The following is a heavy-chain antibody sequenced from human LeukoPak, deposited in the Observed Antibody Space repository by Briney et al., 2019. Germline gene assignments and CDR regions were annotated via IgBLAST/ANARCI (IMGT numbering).Heavy chain of an antibody. Sequence: LRLSYAVCRITFSSYLLHWVGQAPARGLLWVSRINTQGTYTNYADSVKGRFTISRDNAKNTLYLQMSSLRVDDTAVYYCVIDLGDYNDFWGQGTLVSVSS. CDR2: INTQGTYT. D-gene: IGHD2-15*01. CDR3: VIDLGDYNDF. J-gene: IGHJ4*02. CDR1: RITFSSYL. V-gene: IGHV3-74*01.